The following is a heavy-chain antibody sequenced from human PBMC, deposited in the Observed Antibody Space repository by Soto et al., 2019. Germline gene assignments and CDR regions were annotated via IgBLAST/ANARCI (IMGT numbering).Heavy chain of an antibody. J-gene: IGHJ4*02. CDR2: IYYSGST. CDR1: GGSISSYY. CDR3: ARRATYYDILTCYPSYYFDY. V-gene: IGHV4-59*08. D-gene: IGHD3-9*01. Sequence: QVQLQESGPGLVKPSETLSLTCTVSGGSISSYYWSWIRQPPGKGLEWIGYIYYSGSTNYNPSLKGRVTRSVDTSNYQCSLKLSSVTSADTVVYYCARRATYYDILTCYPSYYFDYWGQGTLVTVSS.